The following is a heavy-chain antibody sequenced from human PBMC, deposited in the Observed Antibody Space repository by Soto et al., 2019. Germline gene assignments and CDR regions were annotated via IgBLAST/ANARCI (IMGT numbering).Heavy chain of an antibody. D-gene: IGHD3-3*01. V-gene: IGHV1-18*01. CDR3: ARDMSDYDFWSGYPSEYYFDY. CDR2: ISAYNGNT. J-gene: IGHJ4*02. Sequence: GASVKVSCKASGYTFTSYGISWVRQAPGQGLEWMGWISAYNGNTNYAQKLQGRVTMTTDTSTSTAYMELRGLRSDDTAVYYCARDMSDYDFWSGYPSEYYFDYWGQGTLVTVSS. CDR1: GYTFTSYG.